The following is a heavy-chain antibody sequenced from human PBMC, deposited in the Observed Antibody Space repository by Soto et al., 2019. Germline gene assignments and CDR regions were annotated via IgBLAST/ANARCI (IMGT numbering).Heavy chain of an antibody. V-gene: IGHV4-39*01. D-gene: IGHD2-15*01. J-gene: IGHJ4*02. CDR3: GGGTTLYYIAY. Sequence: QLQLQESGPGLVKPSETLSLTCTVSGGSISSSSYYWGWIRQPPGKGLEWIGSIYYSGSTYYNPSLKSRVTRPLDTSKSQFALKLGSVTAADTAVYYCGGGTTLYYIAYWGQGTLVTVSS. CDR2: IYYSGST. CDR1: GGSISSSSYY.